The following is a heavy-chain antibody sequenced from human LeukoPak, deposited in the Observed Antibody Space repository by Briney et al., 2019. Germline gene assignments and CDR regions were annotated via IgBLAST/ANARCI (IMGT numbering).Heavy chain of an antibody. D-gene: IGHD5-12*01. Sequence: ASVKVSCKDSGYTFTRYGISWVRQAPGQGVERMGWISAYNGNTNYAQELQGRVTITTDTSTSTAYMELRSLRSDDTAVYYCARDWEVAIHRPIDYWGQGTLVTVSS. CDR2: ISAYNGNT. CDR1: GYTFTRYG. J-gene: IGHJ4*02. V-gene: IGHV1-18*01. CDR3: ARDWEVAIHRPIDY.